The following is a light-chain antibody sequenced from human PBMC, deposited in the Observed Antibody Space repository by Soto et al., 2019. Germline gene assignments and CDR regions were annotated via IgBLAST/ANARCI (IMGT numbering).Light chain of an antibody. V-gene: IGKV1-5*03. J-gene: IGKJ3*01. Sequence: DIPMTQSPSTLSASVGDRVTITCRASQSISSWLAWYQQKPGKAPKLLIYKASTLESGVPSRFSGSGSGTEFTLTISSLQPDDFATYYCLQSFTFGPGTKVDIK. CDR3: LQSFT. CDR2: KAS. CDR1: QSISSW.